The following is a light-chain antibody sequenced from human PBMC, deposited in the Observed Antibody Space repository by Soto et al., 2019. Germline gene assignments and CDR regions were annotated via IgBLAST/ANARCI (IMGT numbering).Light chain of an antibody. Sequence: EFVLTPSPCTLSLSPGERATLPFRASQTVSRNLAWYQQRPGQAPRLLIYDISNRAAGVPARFSGSGSETESTLTIRSLQSEDFAVYFCQQYNNWPSFGQGTRLENK. J-gene: IGKJ5*01. CDR1: QTVSRN. CDR3: QQYNNWPS. CDR2: DIS. V-gene: IGKV3-15*01.